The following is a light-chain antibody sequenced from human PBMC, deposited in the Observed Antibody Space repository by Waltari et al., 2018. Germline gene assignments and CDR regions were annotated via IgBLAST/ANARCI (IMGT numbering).Light chain of an antibody. CDR1: QSLLHSSGNTF. J-gene: IGKJ1*01. Sequence: EIVMTQSRLSLSVTPGEPASISCTSSQSLLHSSGNTFLDWYLQKPGQSPQLLIYLVSNRTSGVPDRFSGSGSGTDFTLKISRVEAEDVGVYFCMQARQTPWTFGQGTKVEIK. V-gene: IGKV2-28*01. CDR2: LVS. CDR3: MQARQTPWT.